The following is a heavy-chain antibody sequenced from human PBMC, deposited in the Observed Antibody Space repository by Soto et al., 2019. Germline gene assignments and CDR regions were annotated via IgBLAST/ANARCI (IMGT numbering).Heavy chain of an antibody. Sequence: SETLSLTCTVSGGSISSSYWGWVRQSPGKGLEWIGSIYDSGSSFPYPSLKSRVTMSIDTSKNQYSLRLTAVTAADTAIYFCARHPPGQLLSGYFDHWGQGIRVTVSS. CDR2: IYDSGSS. V-gene: IGHV4-59*04. J-gene: IGHJ4*02. D-gene: IGHD1-1*01. CDR3: ARHPPGQLLSGYFDH. CDR1: GGSISSSY.